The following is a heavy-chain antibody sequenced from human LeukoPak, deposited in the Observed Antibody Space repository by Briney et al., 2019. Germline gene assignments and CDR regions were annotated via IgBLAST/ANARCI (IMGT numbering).Heavy chain of an antibody. CDR1: GFTFSNYA. V-gene: IGHV3-23*01. Sequence: GGSLRLSCAASGFTFSNYAMSWVRQAPGKGLEWVSVISGSGGNTYYADSVKGRFTISRDNSKNTLYLQMNSLRAEDTAVYYCARDVYYYDSSGYYDYWGQGTLVTVSS. CDR3: ARDVYYYDSSGYYDY. CDR2: ISGSGGNT. J-gene: IGHJ4*02. D-gene: IGHD3-22*01.